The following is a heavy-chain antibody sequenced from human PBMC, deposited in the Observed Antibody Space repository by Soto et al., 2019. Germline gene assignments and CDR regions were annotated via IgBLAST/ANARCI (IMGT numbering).Heavy chain of an antibody. D-gene: IGHD3-3*01. CDR2: VSYNGNT. V-gene: IGHV4-39*01. CDR3: ARNENPRGSGSYGGNWFHP. CDR1: GGSISSDSYY. J-gene: IGHJ5*02. Sequence: PSETLSLTCTVSGGSISSDSYYWGWIRQPPGKGLEWIGSVSYNGNTYYSPALKSRITISVDTSKNQFSLKLRSVTAADTALYYCARNENPRGSGSYGGNWFHPWGQGTLVTVSS.